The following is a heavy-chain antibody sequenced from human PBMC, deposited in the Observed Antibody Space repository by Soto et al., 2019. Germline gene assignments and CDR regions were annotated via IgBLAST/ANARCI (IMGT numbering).Heavy chain of an antibody. V-gene: IGHV3-23*01. D-gene: IGHD1-1*01. CDR2: ISSSGATT. CDR3: ANSWKLKPPFDC. J-gene: IGHJ4*02. Sequence: EVQLLESGGGVVQPGGSLRLSCAASGFRFSNNAMTWVRQAPGKGLEWVSTISSSGATTYYADSVKGRFTISRDNSKDTLYLLMSSLRVDHTAVYFSANSWKLKPPFDCWGQGALVTVSS. CDR1: GFRFSNNA.